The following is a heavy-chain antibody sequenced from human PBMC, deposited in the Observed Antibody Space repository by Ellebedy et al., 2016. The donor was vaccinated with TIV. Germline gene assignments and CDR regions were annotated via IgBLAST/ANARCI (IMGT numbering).Heavy chain of an antibody. Sequence: PGGSLRLSCAAPGFSFGSYGMHWVRQAPGKGLEWVAVIWYDGSKKYYTDSVKGRFTISRDNSKNTLYLQMDSLRAEDTAVYYCARTGELSYCLDHWGQGTLVTASS. D-gene: IGHD3-16*02. CDR2: IWYDGSKK. CDR1: GFSFGSYG. V-gene: IGHV3-33*01. CDR3: ARTGELSYCLDH. J-gene: IGHJ4*02.